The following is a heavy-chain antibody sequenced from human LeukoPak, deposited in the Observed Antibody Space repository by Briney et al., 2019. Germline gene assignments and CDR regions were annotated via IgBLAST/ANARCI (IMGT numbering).Heavy chain of an antibody. Sequence: GGSLRLSCAASGFTFSSYSMNWVRQAPGKGLEWVSSISSSSSYIYYADSVKGRFTISRDNAKNSLYLQMNSLRAEDTALYYCAKGQYGGNSYSIDYWGQGTLVTVSS. V-gene: IGHV3-21*04. J-gene: IGHJ4*02. CDR3: AKGQYGGNSYSIDY. D-gene: IGHD4-23*01. CDR2: ISSSSSYI. CDR1: GFTFSSYS.